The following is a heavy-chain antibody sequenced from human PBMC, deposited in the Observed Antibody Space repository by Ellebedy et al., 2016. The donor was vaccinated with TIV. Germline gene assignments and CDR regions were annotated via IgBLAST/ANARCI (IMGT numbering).Heavy chain of an antibody. J-gene: IGHJ4*02. CDR3: TRGAAAAHPGGYFDC. Sequence: PGGSLRLSCAASGFTFSSYGRQWVRQAPGKGLEWVAGIWYDGSNKFYADSVKGRFTISRDNSKNTLYLQMNSLRAEDTDMFYCTRGAAAAHPGGYFDCWGQGTLVTVSS. CDR2: IWYDGSNK. CDR1: GFTFSSYG. D-gene: IGHD2-2*01. V-gene: IGHV3-33*01.